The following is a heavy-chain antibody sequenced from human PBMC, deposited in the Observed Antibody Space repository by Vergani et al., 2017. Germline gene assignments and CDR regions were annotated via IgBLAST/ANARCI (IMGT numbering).Heavy chain of an antibody. V-gene: IGHV3-7*01. D-gene: IGHD3-10*01. Sequence: EVQLVESGGGLVQPGGSLRLSCAASGFTFSSYWMSWVRQAPGKGLEWVANIKQDGSEKYYVDSVKGRFTISRDNAKNSLYLQMNSLRAEDTAVYYCARNYYGSGEYYYYGMDVWGQGTTVTVSS. CDR1: GFTFSSYW. CDR3: ARNYYGSGEYYYYGMDV. J-gene: IGHJ6*02. CDR2: IKQDGSEK.